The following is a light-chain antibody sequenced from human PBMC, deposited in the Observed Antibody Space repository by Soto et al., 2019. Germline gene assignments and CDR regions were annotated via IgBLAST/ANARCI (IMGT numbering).Light chain of an antibody. CDR1: QSVSSSY. J-gene: IGKJ5*01. V-gene: IGKV3-20*01. CDR2: GAS. CDR3: QQYGSSPLIT. Sequence: EIVLTQSPGTLSLSPGERSTLSCIASQSVSSSYLAWYQQKLGQAPRLLIYGASSRATGIPDRFSGSGSGTDFTLTISRLEPEDFAVYYCQQYGSSPLITFGQGTRLEIK.